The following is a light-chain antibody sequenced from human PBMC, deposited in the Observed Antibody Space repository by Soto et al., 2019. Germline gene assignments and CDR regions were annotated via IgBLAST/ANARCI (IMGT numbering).Light chain of an antibody. J-gene: IGKJ1*01. CDR3: QQFSSTPWT. V-gene: IGKV3-20*01. CDR2: DAS. Sequence: EIVLTQSPGTLSLSPGERATLSCRASQSVSSTYLAWYQQKPGRAPRLLIYDASSRATGIPDRFSGSGSGTDFTRTISRLEPEDFAVYYCQQFSSTPWTFGQGTEVEIK. CDR1: QSVSSTY.